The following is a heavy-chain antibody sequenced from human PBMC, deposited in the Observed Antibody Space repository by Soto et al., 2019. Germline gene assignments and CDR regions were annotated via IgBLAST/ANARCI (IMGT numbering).Heavy chain of an antibody. V-gene: IGHV3-23*01. J-gene: IGHJ4*02. CDR1: GFTFSNYV. CDR2: INASGGST. Sequence: EVQLLDSGGGLVQPGGSLRLSCAASGFTFSNYVMNWVRQAPGKGLDWVSAINASGGSTYYADSVKGRFTISRDNSTNTLYLQMSSLRAEDTAVYYCSKGPLGSGYDLAYWGQGTLGTVAS. CDR3: SKGPLGSGYDLAY. D-gene: IGHD5-12*01.